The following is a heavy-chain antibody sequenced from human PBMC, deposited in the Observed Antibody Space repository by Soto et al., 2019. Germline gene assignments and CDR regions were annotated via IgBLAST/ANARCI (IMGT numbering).Heavy chain of an antibody. D-gene: IGHD3-10*01. CDR1: GFTFDDYA. CDR3: AKDINYGSGSYYPRAYYYYYGMDV. Sequence: GGSLRLSCAASGFTFDDYAMHWVRQAPGKGLEWVSGISWNSGSIGYADSVKGRFTISRDNAKNSLYLQMNSLRAEDTALYYCAKDINYGSGSYYPRAYYYYYGMDVWGQGTTGTVSS. J-gene: IGHJ6*02. V-gene: IGHV3-9*01. CDR2: ISWNSGSI.